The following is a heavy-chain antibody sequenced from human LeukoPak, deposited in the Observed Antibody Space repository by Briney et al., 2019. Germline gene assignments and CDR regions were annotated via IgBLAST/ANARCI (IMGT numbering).Heavy chain of an antibody. CDR3: ARDPWISVFGGLSHPGAFDY. Sequence: ASVKVSCKASGGTFSSYAISWVRQAPGQGLEWMGRIIPIFGTANYAQKFQGRVTITTDESTSTAYMELSSLRSEDTAVYYCARDPWISVFGGLSHPGAFDYWGQGTLVTVSS. V-gene: IGHV1-69*05. J-gene: IGHJ4*02. CDR1: GGTFSSYA. CDR2: IIPIFGTA. D-gene: IGHD3-10*02.